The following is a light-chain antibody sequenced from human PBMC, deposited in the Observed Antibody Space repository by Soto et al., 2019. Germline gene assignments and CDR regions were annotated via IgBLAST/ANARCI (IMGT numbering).Light chain of an antibody. V-gene: IGKV3-15*01. CDR2: GAS. Sequence: EIVMTQSPATLSVSPGERATLSCRASQSVSSNLAWYQQKPGQAPRLLIYGASTRATDIPARFSGSGSGIEFTPTFSSLQSEDFAIYFCQQYNNWPPDRTFGQGTKVEIK. CDR1: QSVSSN. J-gene: IGKJ1*01. CDR3: QQYNNWPPDRT.